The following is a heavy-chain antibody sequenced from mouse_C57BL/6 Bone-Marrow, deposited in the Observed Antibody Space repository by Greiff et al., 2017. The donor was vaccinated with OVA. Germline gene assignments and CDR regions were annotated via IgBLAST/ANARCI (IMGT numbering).Heavy chain of an antibody. V-gene: IGHV8-8*01. CDR2: IWWDDDK. CDR3: ARIAFYGERACVAY. Sequence: QVTLKESGPGILQPSQTLSLTCSFSGFSLSTFGMGVGWIRQPSGKGLEWLAHIWWDDDKYYNPALKSRLTISKDTSKNQVFLKIAKVDTADTATYYCARIAFYGERACVAYWGQGTLVTVSA. J-gene: IGHJ3*01. CDR1: GFSLSTFGMG. D-gene: IGHD2-13*01.